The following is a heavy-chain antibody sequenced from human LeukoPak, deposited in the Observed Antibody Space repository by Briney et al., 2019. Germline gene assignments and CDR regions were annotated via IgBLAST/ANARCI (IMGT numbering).Heavy chain of an antibody. D-gene: IGHD5-18*01. V-gene: IGHV3-23*01. CDR1: GFTFNSYG. CDR3: ARGLWFSLNYFDY. J-gene: IGHJ4*02. Sequence: GGSLRLSCAASGFTFNSYGMCWVRQAPGKGLEWVSSISGSDGNTYYADSVKGRFTISRDNSRNLLFLQMNSLRAGDTAVYYCARGLWFSLNYFDYWGQGTLVTVSS. CDR2: ISGSDGNT.